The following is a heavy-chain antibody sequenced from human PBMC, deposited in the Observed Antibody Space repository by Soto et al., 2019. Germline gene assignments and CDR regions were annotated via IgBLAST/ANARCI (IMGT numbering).Heavy chain of an antibody. CDR1: GFTVSSNY. V-gene: IGHV3-53*01. Sequence: EVQLVESGGGLIQPGGSLRLSSAASGFTVSSNYMSWVRQAPGKGLEWVSVIYSGGSTYYADSVKGRFTISRDNSKNTLYLQMNSLRAEDTAVYYCARDRVESGYPEYFQYWGQGTLVTVSS. J-gene: IGHJ1*01. D-gene: IGHD3-22*01. CDR3: ARDRVESGYPEYFQY. CDR2: IYSGGST.